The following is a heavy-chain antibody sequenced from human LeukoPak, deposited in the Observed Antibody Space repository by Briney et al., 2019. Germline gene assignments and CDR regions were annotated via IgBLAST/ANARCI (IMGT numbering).Heavy chain of an antibody. J-gene: IGHJ3*02. CDR1: GGSISSYY. Sequence: SETLSLTCTVSGGSISSYYWSWIRQPPGRGLEGIGYIYYSGRTHYKPSLKSRVTISVDTSKNHFSLKLSSVTAADTAVYYCARGVAPTGYSSGWYGTDDAFDIWGQGTMVTVSS. D-gene: IGHD6-19*01. V-gene: IGHV4-59*01. CDR3: ARGVAPTGYSSGWYGTDDAFDI. CDR2: IYYSGRT.